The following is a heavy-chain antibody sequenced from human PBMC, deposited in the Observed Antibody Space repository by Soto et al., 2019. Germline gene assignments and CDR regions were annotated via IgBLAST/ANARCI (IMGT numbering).Heavy chain of an antibody. D-gene: IGHD3-22*01. CDR1: GFTFSTYG. V-gene: IGHV3-30*18. J-gene: IGHJ4*02. Sequence: QVQLVESGGGVVQPGRSLRLSCAASGFTFSTYGMHWVRQAPGKGLEWVAVISYDGSNNDYADSVKGRFTISRDNSKNTLYMQMNSLRAEDTAVYYCAKDRRRGSSGYYFDYWGQGTLVTVSS. CDR2: ISYDGSNN. CDR3: AKDRRRGSSGYYFDY.